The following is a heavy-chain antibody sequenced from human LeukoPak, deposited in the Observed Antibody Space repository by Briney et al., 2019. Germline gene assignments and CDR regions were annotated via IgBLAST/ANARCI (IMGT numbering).Heavy chain of an antibody. Sequence: TSGTLSLTCAVSGGSISSSNWWSWVRQPPGKGLEWIGEIYHSGSTNYNPSLKSRVTISVDKSKNQFSLRLSSVTAADTAVYYCARGSSGWYLGYFDPWGQGTLVTVSS. CDR2: IYHSGST. D-gene: IGHD6-19*01. J-gene: IGHJ5*02. CDR1: GGSISSSNW. V-gene: IGHV4-4*02. CDR3: ARGSSGWYLGYFDP.